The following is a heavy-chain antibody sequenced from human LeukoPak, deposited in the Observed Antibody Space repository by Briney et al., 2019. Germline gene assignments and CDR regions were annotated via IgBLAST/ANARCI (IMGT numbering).Heavy chain of an antibody. J-gene: IGHJ4*02. V-gene: IGHV4-34*01. CDR2: INHSGST. CDR1: GGSFSGYY. D-gene: IGHD3-22*01. CDR3: ARDIQDPRDYYDSSGYTLDY. Sequence: PSETLSLTCAVYGGSFSGYYWSWIRQPPGKGLEWIGEINHSGSTNYNPSLKSRVTISVDTSKNQFSLKLSSVTAADTAVYYCARDIQDPRDYYDSSGYTLDYWGQGTLVTVSS.